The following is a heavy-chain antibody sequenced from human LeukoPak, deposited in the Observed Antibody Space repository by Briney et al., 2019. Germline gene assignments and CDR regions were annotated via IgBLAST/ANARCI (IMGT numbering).Heavy chain of an antibody. D-gene: IGHD5-12*01. CDR2: IKQDGSEK. J-gene: IGHJ4*02. CDR1: GFTFSSYW. CDR3: TRPRLGYDYLLDY. Sequence: GGSLRLSCAASGFTFSSYWMGWVRQAPGKGLEWVANIKQDGSEKYYVDSVKGRFTISRDNAKNSLYLQMNSLNTEDTAVYYCTRPRLGYDYLLDYWGQGTLVTVSS. V-gene: IGHV3-7*03.